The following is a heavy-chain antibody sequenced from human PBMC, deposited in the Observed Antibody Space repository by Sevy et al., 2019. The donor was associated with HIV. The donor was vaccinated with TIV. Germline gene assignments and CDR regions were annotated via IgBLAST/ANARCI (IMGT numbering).Heavy chain of an antibody. CDR1: GFTFSSYW. V-gene: IGHV3-7*01. J-gene: IGHJ6*02. CDR3: ARDRYCSSTSCYSDWYYYYYYGMDV. Sequence: GGSLRLSCAASGFTFSSYWMSWVRQAPGKGLEWVANIKQDGSEKYYVDSVKGRFTISRDNAKNSLNLQMNSLRAEDTAVYYCARDRYCSSTSCYSDWYYYYYYGMDVWGQGTTVTVSS. CDR2: IKQDGSEK. D-gene: IGHD2-2*01.